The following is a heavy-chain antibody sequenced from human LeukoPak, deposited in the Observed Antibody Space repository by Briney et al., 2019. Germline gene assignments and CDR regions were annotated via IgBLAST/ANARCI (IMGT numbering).Heavy chain of an antibody. V-gene: IGHV3-23*01. CDR3: ARTRRNSGSYYGDY. CDR1: GFTFSSSA. Sequence: GGSLRLSCAASGFTFSSSAMSWVRQAPGKGLEWVSAISNNGGYTYYADSVQGRFTISRDNSKSTLYLQMNSLRADDTAVYYCARTRRNSGSYYGDYWGQGTLVTVSS. J-gene: IGHJ4*02. CDR2: ISNNGGYT. D-gene: IGHD1-26*01.